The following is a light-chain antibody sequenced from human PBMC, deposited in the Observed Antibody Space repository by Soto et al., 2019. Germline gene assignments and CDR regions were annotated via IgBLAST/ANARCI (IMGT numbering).Light chain of an antibody. CDR2: AAA. J-gene: IGKJ3*01. V-gene: IGKV1-12*01. CDR3: QQANSFSFT. CDR1: QGISSW. Sequence: DIQMTQSPSSVSASVGDRVTITCRASQGISSWFAWYQQKQRNDPNLLIYAAASLQSAVPSRFSGSGFGTDFTLTISSLQPEDFATFYCQQANSFSFTFGPGTKVDIK.